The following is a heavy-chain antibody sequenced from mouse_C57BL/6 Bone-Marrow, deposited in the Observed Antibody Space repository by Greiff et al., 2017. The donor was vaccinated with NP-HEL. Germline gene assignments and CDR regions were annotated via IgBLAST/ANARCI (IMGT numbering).Heavy chain of an antibody. Sequence: QVQLQQPGAELVKPGASVKLSCKASGYTFTSYWMHWVKQRPGQGLEWIGMIHPNSGSTNYNEKFKSKATLTVDKSSSTAYMQLSSLTSEDSAVYYCARKADYYYGSSPWYFDVWGTGTTVTVSS. D-gene: IGHD1-1*01. CDR1: GYTFTSYW. V-gene: IGHV1-64*01. J-gene: IGHJ1*03. CDR2: IHPNSGST. CDR3: ARKADYYYGSSPWYFDV.